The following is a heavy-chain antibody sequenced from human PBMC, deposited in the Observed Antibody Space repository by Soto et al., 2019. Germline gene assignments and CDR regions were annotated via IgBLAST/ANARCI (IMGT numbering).Heavy chain of an antibody. V-gene: IGHV3-72*01. J-gene: IGHJ4*02. Sequence: EVQLVESGGGLVQPGGSLRLSCAASGFTFSDYYMDWVRQVPGKGLEWVGRTRNKASSYTTEYVPSVRGRFSISRDASKDSMYLQMNSLKTEDTAVYYCARDTGGSHDYWGQGALVTVSS. D-gene: IGHD3-16*01. CDR2: TRNKASSYTT. CDR1: GFTFSDYY. CDR3: ARDTGGSHDY.